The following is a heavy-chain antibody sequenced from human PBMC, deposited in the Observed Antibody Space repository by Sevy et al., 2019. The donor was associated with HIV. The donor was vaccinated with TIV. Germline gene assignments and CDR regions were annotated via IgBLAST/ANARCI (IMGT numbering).Heavy chain of an antibody. V-gene: IGHV1-24*01. D-gene: IGHD3-22*01. CDR3: ATTKDYYDSSGYPFDY. CDR1: GYTLTELS. J-gene: IGHJ4*02. CDR2: FDPEDGET. Sequence: ASVKVSCKVSGYTLTELSMHWVRQAPGKGLEWMGSFDPEDGETIYAQDFQGRVTMTEDRSTDTAYMELSSLRSEDTAVYYCATTKDYYDSSGYPFDYWGQGTLVTVSS.